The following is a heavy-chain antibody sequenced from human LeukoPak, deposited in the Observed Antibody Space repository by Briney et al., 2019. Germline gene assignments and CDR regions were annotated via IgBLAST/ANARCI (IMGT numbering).Heavy chain of an antibody. CDR2: IYYSGST. J-gene: IGHJ3*02. CDR1: GGSISSGGYY. CDR3: AKGFRGATSDAFDT. Sequence: SQTLSLTCTVSGGSISSGGYYWSWIRQHPGKGLEWIGYIYYSGSTYYNPSLKSRVTISVDTSKNQFSLKLSSVTAADTAVYYCAKGFRGATSDAFDTWGQGTMVTVSS. D-gene: IGHD1-26*01. V-gene: IGHV4-31*03.